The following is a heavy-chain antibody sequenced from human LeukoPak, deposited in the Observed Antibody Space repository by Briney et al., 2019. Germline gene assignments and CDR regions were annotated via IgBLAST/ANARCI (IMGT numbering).Heavy chain of an antibody. CDR3: ARDNWPIRFVILTGYYNPYFDY. Sequence: GGSLRLSCAASGFTFSSYWMSWVRQAPGKGLEWVANIKQDGSEKYYVDSVKGRFTISRDNAKNSLYLQMNSLRAEDTAVYYCARDNWPIRFVILTGYYNPYFDYWGQGTLVTVSS. CDR1: GFTFSSYW. D-gene: IGHD3-9*01. V-gene: IGHV3-7*01. CDR2: IKQDGSEK. J-gene: IGHJ4*02.